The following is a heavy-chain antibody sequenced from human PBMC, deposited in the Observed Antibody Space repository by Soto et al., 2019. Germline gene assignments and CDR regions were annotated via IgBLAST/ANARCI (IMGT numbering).Heavy chain of an antibody. CDR3: ARDYGDYRGWFDP. J-gene: IGHJ5*02. V-gene: IGHV1-69*08. D-gene: IGHD4-17*01. CDR1: GGTFSSYT. CDR2: IIPILGIA. Sequence: QVQLVQSGAEVKKPGSSVKVSCKASGGTFSSYTISWVRQAPGQGLEWMGRIIPILGIANYAQKFQGRVTITADKYTSTAYMELSSLRSEDTAVYYCARDYGDYRGWFDPWGQGTLVTVSS.